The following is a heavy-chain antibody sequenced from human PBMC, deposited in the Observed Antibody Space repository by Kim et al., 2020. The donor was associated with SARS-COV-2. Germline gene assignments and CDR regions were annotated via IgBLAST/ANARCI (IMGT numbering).Heavy chain of an antibody. V-gene: IGHV2-70*11. J-gene: IGHJ5*02. CDR1: GFSLSTRGMC. Sequence: SGPTLVNPTQTLTLTCTFSGFSLSTRGMCVSWIRQPPGKALEWLARIDWDDDKYYSTSLKTRLTISKDTSKNQVVLTMTNMDPVDTATYYCARTHNAGGGTTVTASNGYWFDPWGQGALVTVSS. CDR3: ARTHNAGGGTTVTASNGYWFDP. D-gene: IGHD4-17*01. CDR2: IDWDDDK.